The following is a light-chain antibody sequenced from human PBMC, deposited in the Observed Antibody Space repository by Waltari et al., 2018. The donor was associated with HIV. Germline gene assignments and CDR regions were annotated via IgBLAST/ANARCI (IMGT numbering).Light chain of an antibody. V-gene: IGKV3-15*01. CDR3: QQYNNWPRT. Sequence: EVVMTQSPGTLSVSPGERATLSCRASQSISSNLAWYQQKPGQAPRLLLYEASTGATGVPARFIGSGFGTDFILIITSLQFEDVAVYYCQQYNNWPRTFGQGTKVEF. CDR1: QSISSN. J-gene: IGKJ1*01. CDR2: EAS.